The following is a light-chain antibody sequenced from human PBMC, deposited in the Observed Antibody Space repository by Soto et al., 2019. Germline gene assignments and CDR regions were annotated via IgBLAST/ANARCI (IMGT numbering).Light chain of an antibody. J-gene: IGKJ1*01. V-gene: IGKV3D-15*01. Sequence: EIVMTHSPATLSVSPGESVTLSCRASQSVSSNLAWYQQKPGQAPRLLIYGASTRATGIPARFSGSGSGTEFTLTISSLQSEEVAVYYCQQYNNWPRTFGQGTKVDIK. CDR2: GAS. CDR1: QSVSSN. CDR3: QQYNNWPRT.